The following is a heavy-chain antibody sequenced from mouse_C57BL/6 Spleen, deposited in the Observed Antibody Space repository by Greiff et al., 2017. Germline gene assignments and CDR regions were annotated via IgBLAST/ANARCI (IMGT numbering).Heavy chain of an antibody. V-gene: IGHV1-7*01. CDR2: INPSSGYT. Sequence: QVQLKESGAELAKPGASVKLSCKASGYTFTSYWMHWVKQRPGQGLEWIGYINPSSGYTKYNQKFKDKATLTADKSSSTAYMQLRSLTYEDSAVYYCAPSHSHCDYWGQGTTRTVSS. CDR3: APSHSHCDY. CDR1: GYTFTSYW. J-gene: IGHJ2*01.